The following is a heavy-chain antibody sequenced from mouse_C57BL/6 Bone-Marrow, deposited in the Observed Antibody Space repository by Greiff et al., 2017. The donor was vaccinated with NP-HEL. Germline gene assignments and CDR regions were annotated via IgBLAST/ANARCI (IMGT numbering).Heavy chain of an antibody. Sequence: VQLQQSGAELVRPGASVKLSCTASGFNIKDDYMHWVKQRPEQGLEWIGWIDPENGDTEYASKFQGKATITADTSSNTAYLQRSSLTSEDAAVYYCTTGGWLLRDYGGQGTTLTVSA. D-gene: IGHD2-3*01. J-gene: IGHJ2*01. CDR1: GFNIKDDY. CDR2: IDPENGDT. V-gene: IGHV14-4*01. CDR3: TTGGWLLRDY.